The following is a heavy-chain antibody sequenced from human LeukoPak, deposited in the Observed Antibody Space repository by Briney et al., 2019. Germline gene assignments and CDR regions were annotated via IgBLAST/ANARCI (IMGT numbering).Heavy chain of an antibody. CDR2: IYYSGST. V-gene: IGHV4-59*01. Sequence: SETLSLTCTVSGGSISSYYWSWIRQPPGKGLEWIGYIYYSGSTNYNPSLKSRVTISVDTSKNQFSLKLSSVTAADTAVYYCAREVRSDVGAFDIWGQGTMVTVSS. CDR3: AREVRSDVGAFDI. J-gene: IGHJ3*02. CDR1: GGSISSYY. D-gene: IGHD3-10*01.